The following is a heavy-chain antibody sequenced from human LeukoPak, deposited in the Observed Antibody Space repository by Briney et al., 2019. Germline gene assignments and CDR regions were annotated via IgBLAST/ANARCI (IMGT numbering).Heavy chain of an antibody. CDR2: INPNSGGT. J-gene: IGHJ5*02. Sequence: ASVKVSCKASGYTFTGYYMHWVRQAPGQGLEWMGWINPNSGGTNYAQKFQGRVTMTRDTSISTAYMELSRLRSDDTAVYYCARDFAWGSGGAPIDDNWLDPWGQGILVTVSS. D-gene: IGHD7-27*01. CDR1: GYTFTGYY. CDR3: ARDFAWGSGGAPIDDNWLDP. V-gene: IGHV1-2*02.